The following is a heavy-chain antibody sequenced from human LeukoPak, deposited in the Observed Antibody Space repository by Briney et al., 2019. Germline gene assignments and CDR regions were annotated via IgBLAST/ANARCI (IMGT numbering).Heavy chain of an antibody. CDR1: GFTFSNYW. CDR2: VNRDGSET. J-gene: IGHJ6*02. CDR3: ARNNGMDV. V-gene: IGHV3-7*03. Sequence: GGSLRLSCVFSGFTFSNYWMSWVRQAPGRGPEWVANVNRDGSETYYLDSVKGRFTISKDNAKNSLYLQMNSLRAEDTALYHCARNNGMDVWGQGTTVIVSS.